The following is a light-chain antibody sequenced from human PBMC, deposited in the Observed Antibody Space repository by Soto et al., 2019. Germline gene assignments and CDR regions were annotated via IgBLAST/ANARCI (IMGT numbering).Light chain of an antibody. V-gene: IGKV1-17*01. J-gene: IGKJ2*01. CDR2: AAS. Sequence: DIQMTQSPSSLSASVGDRVTITCRASQGIRNDLGWYQQKPGKAPKRLIYAASSLHSVVPSRFSGSGSVTEFTLTISSLQVEDFDTYYCLQYNIFPQTFGQGTKLEIE. CDR3: LQYNIFPQT. CDR1: QGIRND.